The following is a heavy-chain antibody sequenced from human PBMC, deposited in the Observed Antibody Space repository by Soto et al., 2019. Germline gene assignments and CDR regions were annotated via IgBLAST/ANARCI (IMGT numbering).Heavy chain of an antibody. Sequence: QVQLVQSGAEEKKPGASVKVTCKASGYTFTSYAMHWVRQAPGQRLEWMGWINAGTGNRKYSQNFQGRVTITRDTSASTGYMELSSLRAEDTAVYYCARDFNWASDYWGQGTLVTVSS. CDR3: ARDFNWASDY. J-gene: IGHJ4*02. CDR1: GYTFTSYA. D-gene: IGHD7-27*01. V-gene: IGHV1-3*05. CDR2: INAGTGNR.